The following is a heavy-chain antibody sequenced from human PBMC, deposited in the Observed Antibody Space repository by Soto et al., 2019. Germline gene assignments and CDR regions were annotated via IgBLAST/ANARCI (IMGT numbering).Heavy chain of an antibody. D-gene: IGHD2-15*01. CDR1: GFTFSSYG. J-gene: IGHJ6*02. V-gene: IGHV3-30*18. Sequence: GGSLRLSCAASGFTFSSYGMHWVRQAPGKGLEWVALISYDGSNKYYADSVKGRFTISRDNSKNTLYLQMSSLRAEDTAVYYCAKDRGDYYYGTDVWGQGTTVPVSS. CDR2: ISYDGSNK. CDR3: AKDRGDYYYGTDV.